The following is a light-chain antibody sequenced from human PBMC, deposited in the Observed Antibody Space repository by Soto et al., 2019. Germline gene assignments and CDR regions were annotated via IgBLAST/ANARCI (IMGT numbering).Light chain of an antibody. CDR3: QQSYSTKWT. CDR1: QSISNY. CDR2: AAS. Sequence: DIQMTQSPSSLSASVGDTVTITCRASQSISNYVNWYQQTPGKAPKLLIYAASSLQSGVPSRFSGSGSGTDFTLTISSLQPEDFATYYCQQSYSTKWTFGQGTKVEIK. V-gene: IGKV1-39*01. J-gene: IGKJ1*01.